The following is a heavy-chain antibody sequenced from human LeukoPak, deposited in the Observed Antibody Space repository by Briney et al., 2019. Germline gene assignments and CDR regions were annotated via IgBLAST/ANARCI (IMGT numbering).Heavy chain of an antibody. V-gene: IGHV5-51*01. CDR3: ARHKNWNWRSDTFDL. Sequence: GESLKISCQGSGYSFTNYRINWVRQAPGKGLEWMRAIFPGDSETRYSPSFQGQVTLSADKSISTAYLQWSSLKASDTAMYYCARHKNWNWRSDTFDLWGQGTMVTVSS. CDR1: GYSFTNYR. CDR2: IFPGDSET. D-gene: IGHD3-3*01. J-gene: IGHJ3*01.